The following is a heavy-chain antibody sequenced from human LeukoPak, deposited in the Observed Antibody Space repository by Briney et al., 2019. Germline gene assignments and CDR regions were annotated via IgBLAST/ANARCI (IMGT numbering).Heavy chain of an antibody. D-gene: IGHD4-17*01. CDR3: ARGHYGVRV. J-gene: IGHJ6*02. CDR1: GFSFSNHW. Sequence: PGGSLRLSCVASGFSFSNHWMSWVRQAPGKGLEWVANIKGDGNEKYYVDSVKGRFTISRDNAKNSVHLQMNSLRDDDTAIYYCARGHYGVRVWGQGATVTVSS. CDR2: IKGDGNEK. V-gene: IGHV3-7*05.